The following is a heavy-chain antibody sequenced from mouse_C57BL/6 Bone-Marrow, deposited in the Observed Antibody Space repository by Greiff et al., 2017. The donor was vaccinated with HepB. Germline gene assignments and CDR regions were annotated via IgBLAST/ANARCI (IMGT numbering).Heavy chain of an antibody. V-gene: IGHV1-42*01. CDR3: ARGDGNYESFDY. J-gene: IGHJ2*01. Sequence: VQLQQSGPELVKPGASVKISCKASGYSFTGYYMNWVKQSPEKSLEWIGEINPSTGGTTYNQKFKAKATLTVDKSSSAAYMQLKSLTSDDSAVYYCARGDGNYESFDYWGQGTTLTVSS. CDR2: INPSTGGT. D-gene: IGHD2-1*01. CDR1: GYSFTGYY.